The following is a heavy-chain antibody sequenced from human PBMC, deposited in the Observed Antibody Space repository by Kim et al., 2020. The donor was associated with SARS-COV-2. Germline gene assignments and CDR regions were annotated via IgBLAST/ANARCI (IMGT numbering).Heavy chain of an antibody. D-gene: IGHD3-16*02. Sequence: ASVKVSCKTSGYTFTTYGLSWVRQAPGQGLEWMGWISTDNGYTKYAQKFQDRVTLTKDTSTSTAYMELRSLISDDTAVYFCARDRDYRFDLWGQGTLVTVSS. V-gene: IGHV1-18*01. CDR1: GYTFTTYG. CDR2: ISTDNGYT. CDR3: ARDRDYRFDL. J-gene: IGHJ4*02.